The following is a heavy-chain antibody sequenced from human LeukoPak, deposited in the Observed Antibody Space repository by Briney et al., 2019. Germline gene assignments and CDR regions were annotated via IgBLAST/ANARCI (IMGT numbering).Heavy chain of an antibody. V-gene: IGHV1-24*01. D-gene: IGHD3-3*01. Sequence: ASVKVSCKVSGYTLTELSMHWVRQAPGKGLEWMGGFDPEDGETIYAQKFQGRVTMTEDTSTDTAYMELSSLRSEDTAVYYCATGPDPLYYDFWSGFLYYWGQGTLVTVSS. J-gene: IGHJ4*02. CDR3: ATGPDPLYYDFWSGFLYY. CDR2: FDPEDGET. CDR1: GYTLTELS.